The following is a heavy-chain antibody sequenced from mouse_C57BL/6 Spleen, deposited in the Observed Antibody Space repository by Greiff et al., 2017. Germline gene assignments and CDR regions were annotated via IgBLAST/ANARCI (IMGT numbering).Heavy chain of an antibody. Sequence: VQLQQPGAELVKPGASVKMSCKASGYTFTSYWITWVKQRPGQGLEWIGDIYPGSGSTNYNEKFKSKATLTVDTSSSTAYMQLSSLTSEDSAVYYCARWGYYGYEGGAMDYWGQGTSVTVSS. D-gene: IGHD2-2*01. CDR2: IYPGSGST. CDR1: GYTFTSYW. J-gene: IGHJ4*01. V-gene: IGHV1-55*01. CDR3: ARWGYYGYEGGAMDY.